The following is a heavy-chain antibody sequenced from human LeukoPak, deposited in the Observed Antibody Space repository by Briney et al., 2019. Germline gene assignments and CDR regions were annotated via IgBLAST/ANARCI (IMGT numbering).Heavy chain of an antibody. D-gene: IGHD2-15*01. CDR1: GFTFSIYW. J-gene: IGHJ3*02. CDR2: MKGDGSVK. Sequence: GGSLRLSCAASGFTFSIYWMSWVRQAPGKGLEWVASMKGDGSVKHFLDSVEGRFTISRDDAKNSLYLQMNSLRAEDTAVYYCARWDAYCSGGRCYSGDFAFDIWGQGTMVTVSS. V-gene: IGHV3-7*01. CDR3: ARWDAYCSGGRCYSGDFAFDI.